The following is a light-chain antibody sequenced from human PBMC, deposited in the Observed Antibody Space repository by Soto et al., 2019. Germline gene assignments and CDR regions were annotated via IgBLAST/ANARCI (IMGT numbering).Light chain of an antibody. J-gene: IGKJ3*01. V-gene: IGKV1-5*03. CDR3: QQYETYSGT. CDR2: RAS. Sequence: DIQMTQSPSSLSASVGDGFTITCRTSEISNTWLAWYQQKPGKAPKLVIYRASNLVNGVPSRFSGSGSGTEFTLTISSLQPDDFSIYYCQQYETYSGTFGPGTKVDL. CDR1: EISNTW.